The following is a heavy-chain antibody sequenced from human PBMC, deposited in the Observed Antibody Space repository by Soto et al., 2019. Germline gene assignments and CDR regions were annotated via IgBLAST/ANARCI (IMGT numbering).Heavy chain of an antibody. CDR2: ISHDGTDP. CDR1: GFTFSRNG. CDR3: ARDGYCGTYKCYSGLPDY. D-gene: IGHD2-2*03. J-gene: IGHJ4*02. Sequence: QVRLEESGGGVVQPGRSLRLSCSGSGFTFSRNGMHWVRQTPEKGLEWVAVISHDGTDPRYGDSVRGRFSISRDDSKNTVFLQMNSLRPDDTAVYFCARDGYCGTYKCYSGLPDYWGQGTLVTVAS. V-gene: IGHV3-30*03.